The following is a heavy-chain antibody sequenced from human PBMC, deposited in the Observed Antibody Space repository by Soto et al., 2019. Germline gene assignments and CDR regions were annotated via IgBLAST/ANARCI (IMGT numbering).Heavy chain of an antibody. J-gene: IGHJ4*02. CDR3: ARAPILVGETTYENYFDY. Sequence: SVKVSCKASGGTFSNFVISWVRQAPGQGLEWMGGSIPIFGTANYAQKFQGRVTIIADESTGTTYMELTSLRSEDTAVYYCARAPILVGETTYENYFDYWGQGTLVTVSS. CDR1: GGTFSNFV. V-gene: IGHV1-69*13. D-gene: IGHD2-21*01. CDR2: SIPIFGTA.